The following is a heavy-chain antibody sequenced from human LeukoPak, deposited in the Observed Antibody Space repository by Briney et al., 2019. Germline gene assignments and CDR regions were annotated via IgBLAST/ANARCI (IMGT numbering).Heavy chain of an antibody. D-gene: IGHD3-22*01. J-gene: IGHJ3*02. CDR3: ARGDSSTDAFDI. V-gene: IGHV1-69*05. Sequence: SVKVSCKASGGTFSSYAISWVRQAPGQGLERMGRIIPIFGTANYAQKFQGRVTITTDESTSTAYMELSSLRSEDTAVYYCARGDSSTDAFDIWGQGTMVTVSS. CDR1: GGTFSSYA. CDR2: IIPIFGTA.